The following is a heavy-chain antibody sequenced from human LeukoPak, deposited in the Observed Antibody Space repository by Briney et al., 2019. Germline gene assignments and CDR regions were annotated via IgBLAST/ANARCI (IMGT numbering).Heavy chain of an antibody. D-gene: IGHD5-12*01. J-gene: IGHJ5*01. CDR2: ISGSGGST. Sequence: PGGSLRLSCAASGFTFSSYAMSWVRQAPGKGLEWVSAISGSGGSTYYADSVKGRFTISRDNAKNSLYLQMNSLRVEDSAVYYCARDAGGYDSWGQGTLVTVSS. CDR3: ARDAGGYDS. V-gene: IGHV3-23*01. CDR1: GFTFSSYA.